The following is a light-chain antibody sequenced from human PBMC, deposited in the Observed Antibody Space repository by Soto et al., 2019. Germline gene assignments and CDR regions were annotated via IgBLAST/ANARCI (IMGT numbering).Light chain of an antibody. Sequence: EIVLTQSPATLSLSPGERATLSCRASQSVRNYLAWYQQKPGQAPRLLIFDASNRAPGIPARFSGSGSGTDFTLTISGLEPEDFAVYYCQQRYNWPPITFGQGTRLEIK. CDR1: QSVRNY. CDR2: DAS. CDR3: QQRYNWPPIT. V-gene: IGKV3-11*01. J-gene: IGKJ5*01.